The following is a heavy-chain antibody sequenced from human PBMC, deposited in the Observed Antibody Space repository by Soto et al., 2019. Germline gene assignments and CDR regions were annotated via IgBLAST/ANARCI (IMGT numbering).Heavy chain of an antibody. CDR1: GFTFSDST. Sequence: GGSLRLSCAAPGFTFSDSTIHWFRQASVKGLEWVGRIRTKTNTYATTYAASVKDRFTISRDDSKNTAYLQMNSLKTEDTALYYCTRHDTGTTSQHFDFWGQGTLVTVSS. CDR3: TRHDTGTTSQHFDF. J-gene: IGHJ4*02. CDR2: IRTKTNTYAT. D-gene: IGHD1-7*01. V-gene: IGHV3-73*01.